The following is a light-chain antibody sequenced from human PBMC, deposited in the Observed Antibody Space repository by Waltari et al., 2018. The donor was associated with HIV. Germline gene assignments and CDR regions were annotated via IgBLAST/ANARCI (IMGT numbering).Light chain of an antibody. CDR1: RSNIGINS. CDR2: RNN. CDR3: AAWDDSLSGRYV. J-gene: IGLJ1*01. V-gene: IGLV1-47*01. Sequence: QSVLTQPPSASGTPGQRVTISCSGGRSNIGINSVSWYQHLPGTAPKLLIYRNNQRPSGVPDRFSGSKSGTSASLAISGLRSEDEADYYCAAWDDSLSGRYVFGTGTKVTVL.